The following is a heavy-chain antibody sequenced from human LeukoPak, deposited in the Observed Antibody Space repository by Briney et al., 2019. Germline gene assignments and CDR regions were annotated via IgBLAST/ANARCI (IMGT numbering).Heavy chain of an antibody. CDR2: IGGGGTT. J-gene: IGHJ6*02. Sequence: GGSLRLSCAASGLTFTNYAMRWIRQAPGKGLEWVSSIGGGGTTSYADSVKGRFTISRDLSKITVYLQMNSLRAEDTAVYYCAQDRGARYPFGMDVWGQGTTVTVSS. D-gene: IGHD2-2*01. CDR3: AQDRGARYPFGMDV. CDR1: GLTFTNYA. V-gene: IGHV3-23*01.